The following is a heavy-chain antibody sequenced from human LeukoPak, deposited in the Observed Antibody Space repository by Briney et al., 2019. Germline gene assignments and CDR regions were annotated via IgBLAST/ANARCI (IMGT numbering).Heavy chain of an antibody. D-gene: IGHD5-24*01. CDR3: TRRAARWQFDL. V-gene: IGHV3-9*01. J-gene: IGHJ2*01. CDR1: GFNFDDYA. Sequence: GRSLRLSCAVSGFNFDDYAMHWVRQAPGRGLERVSGINWKTGNGIYADSVKGRFTISRDNDKNSLYLQMSSLRAEDTALNYCTRRAARWQFDLWGRGTMLTVSS. CDR2: INWKTGNG.